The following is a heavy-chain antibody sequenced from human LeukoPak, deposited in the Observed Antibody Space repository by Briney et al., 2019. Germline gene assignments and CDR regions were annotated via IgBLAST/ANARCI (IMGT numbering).Heavy chain of an antibody. Sequence: SETLSLTCAVYGGSFSGYFWSYIRQPPGKGLEWLGEISHSGSTNYSPSLKSRVTISVDTSKNQFSLKLSSVTAADTAVYYCARALHGGSYFLDYWGQGTLVTVSS. V-gene: IGHV4-34*01. CDR3: ARALHGGSYFLDY. CDR1: GGSFSGYF. D-gene: IGHD1-26*01. CDR2: ISHSGST. J-gene: IGHJ4*02.